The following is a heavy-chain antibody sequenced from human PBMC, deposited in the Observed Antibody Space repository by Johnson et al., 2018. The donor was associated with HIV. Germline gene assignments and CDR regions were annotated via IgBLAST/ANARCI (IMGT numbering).Heavy chain of an antibody. D-gene: IGHD2-21*01. Sequence: EVQLVESGGGLVQPGGSLRLSCAASGFTFSSYWMHWVRQAPGKGLVWVSRINSDASSTAYADSVKGRFTISRDNAKNTLYLQWNSLRAEDTAVYYCARGSQGGDYYLRAFDIWGQGTMVTVSS. CDR3: ARGSQGGDYYLRAFDI. CDR1: GFTFSSYW. J-gene: IGHJ3*02. CDR2: INSDASST. V-gene: IGHV3-74*02.